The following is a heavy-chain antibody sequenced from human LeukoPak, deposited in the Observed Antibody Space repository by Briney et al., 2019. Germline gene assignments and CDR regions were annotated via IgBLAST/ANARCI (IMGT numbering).Heavy chain of an antibody. CDR2: ISYDGSNK. Sequence: PGRSLRLSCAASGFTFSSYGMHWVRQAPGKGLEWVAVISYDGSNKYYADSVKGRFTISRDNSKNTLYLQMNSLRAENTAVYYCAKDGRPGSSWYYFDYWGQGTLVTVSS. V-gene: IGHV3-30*18. D-gene: IGHD6-13*01. CDR1: GFTFSSYG. J-gene: IGHJ4*02. CDR3: AKDGRPGSSWYYFDY.